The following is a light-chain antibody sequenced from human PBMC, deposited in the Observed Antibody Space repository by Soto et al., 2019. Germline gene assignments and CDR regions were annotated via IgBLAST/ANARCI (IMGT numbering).Light chain of an antibody. CDR1: TSNIGGNT. J-gene: IGLJ1*01. Sequence: QSVLTQPPSASGTPGQRVTISCSGSTSNIGGNTVNWYQQLPGTAPKLLMYSNSQRPSGVPDRFSSSKSGTSASLAISGLQSEDEADYYCAVWDDSLNGYVFGTGTKLTVL. V-gene: IGLV1-44*01. CDR2: SNS. CDR3: AVWDDSLNGYV.